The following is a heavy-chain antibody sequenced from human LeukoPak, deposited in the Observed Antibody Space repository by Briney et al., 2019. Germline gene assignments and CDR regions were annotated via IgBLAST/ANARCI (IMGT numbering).Heavy chain of an antibody. CDR3: AGTNYYDSSGYYRLDY. Sequence: GGSLRLSCADSGLTVSSNYMSWVHQAQGKGLEWVSVIYSGESTYYADSVKGRFTISRHNSKNTLYLQMNSLRAEDTAVYYCAGTNYYDSSGYYRLDYWGQGTLVTVSS. CDR2: IYSGEST. J-gene: IGHJ4*02. CDR1: GLTVSSNY. V-gene: IGHV3-53*04. D-gene: IGHD3-22*01.